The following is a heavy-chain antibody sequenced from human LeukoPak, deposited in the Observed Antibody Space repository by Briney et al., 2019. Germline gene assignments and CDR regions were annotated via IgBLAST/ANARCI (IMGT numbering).Heavy chain of an antibody. CDR3: ARERGNIVVVPAANGFDP. CDR1: GGTFSSYA. Sequence: SVTVSCKASGGTFSSYAISWVRQAPGQGLEWMGGIIPIFGTANYAQKFQGRVTITADESTSTAYMELSSLRSEDTAVYYCARERGNIVVVPAANGFDPWGQGTLVTVSS. D-gene: IGHD2-2*01. V-gene: IGHV1-69*01. J-gene: IGHJ5*02. CDR2: IIPIFGTA.